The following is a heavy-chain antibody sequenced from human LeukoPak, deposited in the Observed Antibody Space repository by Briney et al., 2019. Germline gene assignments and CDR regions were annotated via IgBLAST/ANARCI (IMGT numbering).Heavy chain of an antibody. CDR1: GGTFSSYA. D-gene: IGHD3-22*01. CDR2: IIPILGIA. CDR3: ARTDYYDSSGYYLAFDY. J-gene: IGHJ4*02. V-gene: IGHV1-69*04. Sequence: SVKVSCKASGGTFSSYAISWVRQAPGQGLEWMGRIIPILGIANYAQKFQGRVTNTADKSTSTAYMELSSLRSEDTAVYYCARTDYYDSSGYYLAFDYWGQGTLVTVSS.